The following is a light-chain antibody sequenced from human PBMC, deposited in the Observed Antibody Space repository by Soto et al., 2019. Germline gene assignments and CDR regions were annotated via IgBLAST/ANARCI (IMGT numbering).Light chain of an antibody. CDR3: QRYNNGPT. CDR2: GAS. V-gene: IGKV3-15*01. J-gene: IGKJ1*01. CDR1: QSVNSN. Sequence: EIVMTQSPATLSVSPGERATLSCRASQSVNSNLAWYQQKPGQAPRLLIYGASTRATGVPARFSGSGSGTEFSLTDSSMQSEDCAVYCCQRYNNGPTFGQGTKLEIK.